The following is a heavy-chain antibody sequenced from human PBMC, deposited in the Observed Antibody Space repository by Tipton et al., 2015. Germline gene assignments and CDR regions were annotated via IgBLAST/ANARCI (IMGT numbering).Heavy chain of an antibody. V-gene: IGHV4-4*02. CDR2: ISQSGSS. D-gene: IGHD4-23*01. CDR1: GDSISSNSW. J-gene: IGHJ4*02. CDR3: ARARGRHGGLFDS. Sequence: TLSLTCAVSGDSISSNSWWSWVRQPPGKGLEWIGEISQSGSSNYIPSLKSRLTISVDTSKNQFSLKLSSVTAADTAVYYCARARGRHGGLFDSWGQGILVTVSS.